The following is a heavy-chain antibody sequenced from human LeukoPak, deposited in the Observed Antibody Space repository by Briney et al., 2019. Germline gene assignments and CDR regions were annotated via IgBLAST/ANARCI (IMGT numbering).Heavy chain of an antibody. CDR1: GGSISSSNYY. J-gene: IGHJ5*02. V-gene: IGHV4-39*01. CDR3: ARHAHYDFVMGLFDP. CDR2: IYYSGST. D-gene: IGHD3-3*01. Sequence: SETLSLTCTVSGGSISSSNYYWGWIRQPPGKGLEWIGSIYYSGSTYYNSSLKSRVTISVDTSKNHFSLKLSSVTAADTAVYYCARHAHYDFVMGLFDPWGQGTLVTVSS.